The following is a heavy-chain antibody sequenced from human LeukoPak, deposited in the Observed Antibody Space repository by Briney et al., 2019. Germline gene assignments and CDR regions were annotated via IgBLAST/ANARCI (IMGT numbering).Heavy chain of an antibody. CDR1: GGTFSSYA. D-gene: IGHD3-10*01. J-gene: IGHJ4*02. CDR2: IIPILGIA. Sequence: ASVKVSCKASGGTFSSYAISWVRQSPGQRLEWMRRIIPILGIANCAQKFQGRVTISADKSTSTAYMGLSSLRSEDTAVYYCAFGVRRFVGSGSYRGLGPDYWGQGTLVTVSS. CDR3: AFGVRRFVGSGSYRGLGPDY. V-gene: IGHV1-69*04.